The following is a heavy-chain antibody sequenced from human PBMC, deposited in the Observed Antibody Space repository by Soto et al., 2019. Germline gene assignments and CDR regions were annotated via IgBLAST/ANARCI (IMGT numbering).Heavy chain of an antibody. J-gene: IGHJ4*02. CDR1: GGSISSYY. CDR3: ATQNDPDPYFDY. D-gene: IGHD1-1*01. V-gene: IGHV4-59*01. Sequence: SETLSLTCTVSGGSISSYYWSWIRQPPGKGLEWIGYIYYSGSTNYNPSLKSRVTISVDTSKNQFSLKLSSVTAADTAVYYCATQNDPDPYFDYWGQGTLVTVSS. CDR2: IYYSGST.